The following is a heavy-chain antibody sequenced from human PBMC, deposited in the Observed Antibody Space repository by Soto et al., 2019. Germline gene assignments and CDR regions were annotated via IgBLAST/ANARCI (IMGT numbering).Heavy chain of an antibody. CDR2: ISYDWNNK. CDR3: ARGDYFDSSGYSFDF. J-gene: IGHJ4*02. CDR1: GFIFRNFA. Sequence: GGSLRLSCAASGFIFRNFAMHWVRQAPGKGLQWIAFISYDWNNKYYADSVKGQFTISSDNSKNTVYLQMQSLRAEETALYYCARGDYFDSSGYSFDFWGQGXLVTVSS. V-gene: IGHV3-30-3*01. D-gene: IGHD3-22*01.